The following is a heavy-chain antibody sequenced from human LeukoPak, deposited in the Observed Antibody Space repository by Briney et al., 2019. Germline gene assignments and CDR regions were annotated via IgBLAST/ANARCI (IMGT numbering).Heavy chain of an antibody. Sequence: PSETLSLTCIVSGGSISSGGYYWSWIRQHPGKGLEWIGYIYYSGSTYYNPSLKSRVTISVDTSKNQFSLKLSSVTAADTAVYYCARGRRRGYSYGYSDYWGQGTLVTVSS. CDR1: GGSISSGGYY. D-gene: IGHD5-18*01. J-gene: IGHJ4*02. CDR3: ARGRRRGYSYGYSDY. V-gene: IGHV4-31*03. CDR2: IYYSGST.